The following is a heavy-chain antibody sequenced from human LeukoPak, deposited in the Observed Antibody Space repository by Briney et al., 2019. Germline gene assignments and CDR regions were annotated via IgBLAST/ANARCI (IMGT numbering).Heavy chain of an antibody. Sequence: ASVKVSCKASGYTFTGYYMHWVRQAPGQGLEWMGWINPNSGGTNYAQKFQGRVTMTRDTSISTAYMELSKLRSDDTAVYYCARDRVAKTNWFDPWGQGTLVTASS. CDR1: GYTFTGYY. CDR2: INPNSGGT. D-gene: IGHD5-12*01. J-gene: IGHJ5*02. V-gene: IGHV1-2*02. CDR3: ARDRVAKTNWFDP.